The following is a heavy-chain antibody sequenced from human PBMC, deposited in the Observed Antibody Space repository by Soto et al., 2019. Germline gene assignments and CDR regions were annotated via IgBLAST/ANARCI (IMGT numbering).Heavy chain of an antibody. CDR1: GGSISSGDYY. CDR2: IYHRGST. CDR3: ARTPDGSWPTWFDP. V-gene: IGHV4-61*08. D-gene: IGHD6-13*01. Sequence: SETLSLTCTVSGGSISSGDYYWSWIRQSPGKGLEWIGYIYHRGSTNYTPSLKSRVTISVDTSKNQFPLILTSVTAADTAVYYCARTPDGSWPTWFDPWGQGIPVTVSS. J-gene: IGHJ5*02.